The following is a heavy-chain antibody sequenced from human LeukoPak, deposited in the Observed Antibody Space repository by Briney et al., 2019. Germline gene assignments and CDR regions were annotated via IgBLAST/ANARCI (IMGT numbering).Heavy chain of an antibody. CDR1: GGSISTYY. V-gene: IGHV4-59*12. CDR2: IYYTRRP. J-gene: IGHJ3*01. Sequence: SETLSLSCTVSGGSISTYYWSWIRQPPGQGLVWVGDIYYTRRPNYNPSLKRRVTISEDRSKDQFSLRLTSVTAADTGVYYCPRDFFGPWRVVGFDVWGQGTLVTVPS. D-gene: IGHD3-3*01. CDR3: PRDFFGPWRVVGFDV.